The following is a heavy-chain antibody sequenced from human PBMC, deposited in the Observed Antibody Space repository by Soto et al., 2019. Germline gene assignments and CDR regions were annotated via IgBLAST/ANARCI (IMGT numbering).Heavy chain of an antibody. CDR1: GGTFTSYA. CDR2: IIPIFATG. D-gene: IGHD2-15*01. Sequence: SVKVSCKASGGTFTSYAISWVRQAPGQGLEWMGGIIPIFATGNYAQKFQGRVTITVDESRSTAYMELSSLRSEDTAVYYCAREADCSGGSCYFDHWGQGTLVTVSS. CDR3: AREADCSGGSCYFDH. V-gene: IGHV1-69*13. J-gene: IGHJ4*02.